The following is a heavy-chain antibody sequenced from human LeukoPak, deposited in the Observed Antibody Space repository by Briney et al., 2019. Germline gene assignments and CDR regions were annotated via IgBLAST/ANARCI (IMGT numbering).Heavy chain of an antibody. V-gene: IGHV3-23*01. D-gene: IGHD2-15*01. CDR1: GFTFSNYW. CDR3: AKEYFRGRYLLASDY. J-gene: IGHJ4*02. CDR2: ISDGGRA. Sequence: PGGSLRLSCAASGFTFSNYWMSWVRRAPGKGLEWLSSISDGGRAFYADSVKGRFTISRDNSKNTLYLQMNSLRAEDTAVYYCAKEYFRGRYLLASDYWGQGTLVTVSS.